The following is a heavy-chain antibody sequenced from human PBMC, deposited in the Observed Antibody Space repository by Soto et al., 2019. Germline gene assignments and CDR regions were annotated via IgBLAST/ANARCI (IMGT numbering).Heavy chain of an antibody. V-gene: IGHV3-15*07. Sequence: EVPLVESGGGLVKPGGSLRLSCAASGFTFNNAWMNWVGQAPGKGMEWVGRSKSKTDGGTTHYAATVKGRFTSSRDASKNTLYMQMNSLKTENTAVYYCTVLGSDSSDASVVYWGQGTLVPVCS. D-gene: IGHD3-22*01. CDR3: TVLGSDSSDASVVY. CDR1: GFTFNNAW. J-gene: IGHJ4*02. CDR2: SKSKTDGGTT.